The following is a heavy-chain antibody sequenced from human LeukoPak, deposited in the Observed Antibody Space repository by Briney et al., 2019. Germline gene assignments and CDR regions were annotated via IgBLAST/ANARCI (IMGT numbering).Heavy chain of an antibody. CDR2: ISSSSYI. CDR1: GFTFSSYS. D-gene: IGHD2/OR15-2a*01. V-gene: IGHV3-21*01. J-gene: IGHJ4*02. Sequence: GGSLRLSCAASGFTFSSYSMNWVRQAPGKGLEWVSSISSSSYIYYADSVKGRFTISRDNSESSLYLQMDSLTAEDTAVYYCTRKGSQWDFLVDYWGQGTRVAVSP. CDR3: TRKGSQWDFLVDY.